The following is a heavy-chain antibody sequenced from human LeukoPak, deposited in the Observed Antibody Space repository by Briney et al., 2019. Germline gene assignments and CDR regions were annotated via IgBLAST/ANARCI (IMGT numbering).Heavy chain of an antibody. V-gene: IGHV3-15*01. CDR3: AKDRVYSSSWYRGYYFDY. Sequence: GGSLRLSCAVSGFTFSNAWMSWVRQAPGKGLEWVGRIKSKTDGGTTDYAAPVKGRFTISRDDSKNTLYLQMNSLKTEDTAVYYCAKDRVYSSSWYRGYYFDYWGQGTLVTVSS. CDR1: GFTFSNAW. D-gene: IGHD6-13*01. CDR2: IKSKTDGGTT. J-gene: IGHJ4*02.